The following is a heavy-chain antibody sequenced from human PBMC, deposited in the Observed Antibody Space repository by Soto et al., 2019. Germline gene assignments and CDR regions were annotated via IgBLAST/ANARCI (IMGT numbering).Heavy chain of an antibody. CDR1: GFTFRSSW. Sequence: EVQLVESGGGLGQPGGSLSLSCEASGFTFRSSWMSWVRQAPGKGLEWVSYIKPDGSETYYVDSVRGRFTISRDNAKNSLYLQMNSLRAEDTALYYCARDPSFGAFDIWGQGTMATVSA. V-gene: IGHV3-7*01. CDR2: IKPDGSET. J-gene: IGHJ3*02. CDR3: ARDPSFGAFDI. D-gene: IGHD3-10*01.